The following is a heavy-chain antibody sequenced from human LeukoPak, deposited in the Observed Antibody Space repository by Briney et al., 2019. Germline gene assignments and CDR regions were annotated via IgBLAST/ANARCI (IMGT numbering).Heavy chain of an antibody. CDR3: AKDRMRDYGHYLDW. CDR1: GFIFFDYA. Sequence: GGSLRLSCAASGFIFFDYAMHWVRHAAGEGLEWVSLVSGDGGRTYYADSLKARFTISRDNSKNSLYLQMNSRRAEDNALYYCAKDRMRDYGHYLDWWGQGTLVTVYS. D-gene: IGHD3/OR15-3a*01. V-gene: IGHV3-43*02. CDR2: VSGDGGRT. J-gene: IGHJ4*02.